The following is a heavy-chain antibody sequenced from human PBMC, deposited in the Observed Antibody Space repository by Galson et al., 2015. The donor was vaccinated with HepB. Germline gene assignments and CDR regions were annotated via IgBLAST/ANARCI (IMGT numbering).Heavy chain of an antibody. CDR3: AKDTDSSGWSDFDY. CDR1: GFTLSSHA. CDR2: ISGSGDSR. Sequence: SLRLSCAASGFTLSSHAMSWVRQAPGKGLEWVSGISGSGDSRYYADSVKGRFTISRDNSKKTLYLQMNSLRAEDTAVYYCAKDTDSSGWSDFDYWGQGTLVTVSS. D-gene: IGHD6-19*01. J-gene: IGHJ4*02. V-gene: IGHV3-23*01.